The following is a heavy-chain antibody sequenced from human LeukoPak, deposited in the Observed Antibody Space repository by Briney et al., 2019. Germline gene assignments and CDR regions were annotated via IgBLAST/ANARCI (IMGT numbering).Heavy chain of an antibody. D-gene: IGHD2-15*01. J-gene: IGHJ4*02. CDR2: IVPILGTP. CDR1: GGTFSNYA. V-gene: IGHV1-69*01. CDR3: ARPRYCSGGDCHNNLDY. Sequence: SVKVSCKASGGTFSNYAISWVRQAPGQGLEWMGGIVPILGTPNHAQKFQGRVTISADESTSTAYMELRGLTSGDTAVYFCARPRYCSGGDCHNNLDYWGQGTLVTVSS.